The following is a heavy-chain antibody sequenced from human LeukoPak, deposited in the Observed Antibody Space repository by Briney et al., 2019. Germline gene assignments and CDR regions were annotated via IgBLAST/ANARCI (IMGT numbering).Heavy chain of an antibody. CDR1: GYTFTSYY. CDR2: INPSCGST. D-gene: IGHD2-2*01. V-gene: IGHV1-46*01. CDR3: ARDQGCSSTSCFIDY. Sequence: ASVKVSCKASGYTFTSYYIHWVRQAPGQGLEWMGIINPSCGSTNYAQKFQGRVTMTRDMSTKTVYMELSSLRSEDTAVYYCARDQGCSSTSCFIDYWAQKTFVTVST. J-gene: IGHJ4*02.